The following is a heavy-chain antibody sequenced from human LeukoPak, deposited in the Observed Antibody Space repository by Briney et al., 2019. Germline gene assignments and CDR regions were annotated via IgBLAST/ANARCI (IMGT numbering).Heavy chain of an antibody. J-gene: IGHJ4*02. V-gene: IGHV4-38-2*01. D-gene: IGHD3-3*01. Sequence: SETLSLTCAVSGYSISSDYYWGWIGQPPGKGLEWIGTIYHSGSTYLNPSLKSRVTISVDTSKNQFSLNLNSVTAAGTAVYYCTSGPNFYYFDYWGQGTLVTVSS. CDR1: GYSISSDYY. CDR2: IYHSGST. CDR3: TSGPNFYYFDY.